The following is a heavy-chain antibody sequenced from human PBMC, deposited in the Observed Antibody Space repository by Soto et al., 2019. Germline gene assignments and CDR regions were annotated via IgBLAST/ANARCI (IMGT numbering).Heavy chain of an antibody. V-gene: IGHV2-70*01. J-gene: IGHJ3*02. CDR3: ARTPSNWNDWGAFDI. Sequence: SGPTLVNPTQTLTLTCTFSGFSLSTSGMCVSWIRQPPGKALEWLALIDWDDDKYYSTSLKARLTISKDTSKNQVVLTMTNMDPVDTATYYCARTPSNWNDWGAFDIWGQGTTVTVSS. CDR2: IDWDDDK. D-gene: IGHD1-1*01. CDR1: GFSLSTSGMC.